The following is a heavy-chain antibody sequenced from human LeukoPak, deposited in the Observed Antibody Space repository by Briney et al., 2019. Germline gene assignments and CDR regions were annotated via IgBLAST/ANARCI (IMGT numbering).Heavy chain of an antibody. D-gene: IGHD2-15*01. Sequence: SETLSLTCSVSGDSISSTDWWSWVRQPPGKGLEWIREVFLGGSTIYSPSLQSRVSTSLDTSKSQFSLNLNSVTAANTAVYYCTRGRRNCGGVRCYSDFDSWGQGTLVTVSS. V-gene: IGHV4-4*02. CDR2: VFLGGST. CDR3: TRGRRNCGGVRCYSDFDS. CDR1: GDSISSTDW. J-gene: IGHJ4*02.